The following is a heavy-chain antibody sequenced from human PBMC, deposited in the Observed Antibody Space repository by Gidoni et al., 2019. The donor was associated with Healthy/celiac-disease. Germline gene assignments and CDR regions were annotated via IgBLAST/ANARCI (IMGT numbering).Heavy chain of an antibody. J-gene: IGHJ4*02. CDR2: IYSGGST. CDR3: ARDSSGSYLVPNGLDY. V-gene: IGHV3-53*02. CDR1: GFTVSSNY. Sequence: EVQLVETGGGLIQPGGSLRLSCAASGFTVSSNYMSWVRQAPGKGLEWVSVIYSGGSTYYADSVKGRFTISRDNSKNTLYLQMNSLRAEDTAVYYCARDSSGSYLVPNGLDYWGQGTLVTVSX. D-gene: IGHD1-26*01.